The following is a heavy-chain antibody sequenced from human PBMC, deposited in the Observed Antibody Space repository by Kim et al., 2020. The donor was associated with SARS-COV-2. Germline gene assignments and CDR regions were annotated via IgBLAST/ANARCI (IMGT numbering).Heavy chain of an antibody. V-gene: IGHV4-31*03. CDR3: ARYPLRYGDGPDY. D-gene: IGHD4-17*01. CDR1: GGSISSGGYY. J-gene: IGHJ4*02. Sequence: SETLSLTCTVSGGSISSGGYYWSWIRQHPGKGLEWIGYIYYSGSTYYNPSLKSRVTISVDTSKNQFSLKLSSVTAADTAVYYCARYPLRYGDGPDYWGQGTLVTVSS. CDR2: IYYSGST.